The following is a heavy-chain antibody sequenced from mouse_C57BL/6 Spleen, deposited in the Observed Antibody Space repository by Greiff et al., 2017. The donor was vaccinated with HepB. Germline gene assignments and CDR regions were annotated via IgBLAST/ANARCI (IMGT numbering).Heavy chain of an antibody. J-gene: IGHJ2*01. CDR3: ARERLGPYDY. Sequence: VKLMESGAELARPGASVKMSCKASGYTFTSYTMHWVKQRPGQGLEWIGYINPSSGYTKYNQKFKDKATLTADKSSSTAYMQLSSLTSEDSAVYYCARERLGPYDYWGQGTTLTVSS. CDR1: GYTFTSYT. V-gene: IGHV1-4*01. CDR2: INPSSGYT. D-gene: IGHD4-1*01.